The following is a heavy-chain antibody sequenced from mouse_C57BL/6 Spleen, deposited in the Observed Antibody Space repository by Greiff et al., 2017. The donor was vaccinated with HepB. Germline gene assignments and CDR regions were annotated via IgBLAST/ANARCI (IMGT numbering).Heavy chain of an antibody. J-gene: IGHJ4*01. D-gene: IGHD3-3*01. V-gene: IGHV1-26*01. CDR1: GYTFTDYY. Sequence: EVQLQQSGPELVKPGASVKISCKASGYTFTDYYMNWVKQSHGKSLEWIGDINPNNGGTSYNQKFKGKATLTVDKSSSTAYMELRSLTSEYSAVYYCARRDVDYAMDYWGQGTSVTVSS. CDR3: ARRDVDYAMDY. CDR2: INPNNGGT.